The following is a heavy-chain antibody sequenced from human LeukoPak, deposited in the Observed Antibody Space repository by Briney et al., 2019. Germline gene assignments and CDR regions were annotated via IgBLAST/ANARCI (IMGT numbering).Heavy chain of an antibody. Sequence: PSETLSLTCTVSGDSIRNSYWSWIRQPPGKGLEWIGSIYYSGSTYYNPSLKSRVTISVDTSKNQFSLKLSSVTAADTAVYYCARRLDRGVTPFDYWGQGTLVTVSS. CDR3: ARRLDRGVTPFDY. V-gene: IGHV4-39*07. CDR1: GDSIRNSY. D-gene: IGHD3-10*01. CDR2: IYYSGST. J-gene: IGHJ4*02.